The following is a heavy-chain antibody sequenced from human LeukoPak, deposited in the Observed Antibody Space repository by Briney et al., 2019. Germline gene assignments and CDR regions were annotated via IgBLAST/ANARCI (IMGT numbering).Heavy chain of an antibody. CDR3: ARDGPSFDYDFWSGYYADY. D-gene: IGHD3-3*01. Sequence: ASVKVSCKASGYTFTSYGISWVRQAPGQGLEWMGWISAYNGNTNYAQKLQGRVTMTTDTSTSTAYMELRSLRFDDTAVYYCARDGPSFDYDFWSGYYADYWGQGTLVTVSS. CDR2: ISAYNGNT. J-gene: IGHJ4*02. CDR1: GYTFTSYG. V-gene: IGHV1-18*01.